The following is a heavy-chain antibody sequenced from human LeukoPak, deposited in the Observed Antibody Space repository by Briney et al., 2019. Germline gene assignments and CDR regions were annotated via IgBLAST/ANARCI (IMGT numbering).Heavy chain of an antibody. J-gene: IGHJ4*02. D-gene: IGHD5-24*01. V-gene: IGHV1-24*01. CDR2: FDPEDGET. CDR3: ARWEESSD. Sequence: ASVKVSCKVSGYTLTELSMHWVRQAPGKGLEWMGGFDPEDGETIYAQKFQGRVTMTRDTSISTAYMELSRLRSDDTAVYYCARWEESSDWGQGTLVTVSS. CDR1: GYTLTELS.